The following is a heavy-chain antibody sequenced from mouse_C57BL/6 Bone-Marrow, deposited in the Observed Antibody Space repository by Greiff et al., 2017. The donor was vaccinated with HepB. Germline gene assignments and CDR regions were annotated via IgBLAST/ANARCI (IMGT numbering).Heavy chain of an antibody. D-gene: IGHD4-1*01. J-gene: IGHJ2*01. Sequence: EVKLQESGGGLVKPGGSLKLSCAASGFTFSSYGMSWVRQTPDKRLEWVATISSGGSYTYYPDSVKGRFTISRDNAKNTLYLQMSSLKSEDTAIYYCARRGAGTYYFDYWGQGTTLTVSS. CDR3: ARRGAGTYYFDY. CDR1: GFTFSSYG. CDR2: ISSGGSYT. V-gene: IGHV5-6*03.